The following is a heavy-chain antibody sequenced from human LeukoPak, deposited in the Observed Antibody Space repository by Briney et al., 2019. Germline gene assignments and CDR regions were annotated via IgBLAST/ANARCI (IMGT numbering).Heavy chain of an antibody. CDR3: ARDYYGSGGYFDY. J-gene: IGHJ4*02. V-gene: IGHV3-53*01. CDR1: GFTFSSYA. Sequence: GGSLRLSCAASGFTFSSYAMSWVRQAPGKGLEWVSVIYSGGSTYYADSVKGRFTISRDNSKNTLYLQMNSLRAEDTAVYYCARDYYGSGGYFDYWGQGTLVTVSS. D-gene: IGHD3-10*01. CDR2: IYSGGST.